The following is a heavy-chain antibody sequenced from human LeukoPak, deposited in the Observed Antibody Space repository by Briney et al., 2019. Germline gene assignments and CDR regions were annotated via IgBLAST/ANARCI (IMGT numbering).Heavy chain of an antibody. Sequence: ASVKVSCKVSGYTLTELSMHWVRQAPGKGLEWMGGFDPEDGETIYAQKFQGRVTMTEDTSTDTAYMELSSLRSEDTAVYYCATDGSGNGDSYYYYGMDVWGQGTTVTVPS. CDR3: ATDGSGNGDSYYYYGMDV. J-gene: IGHJ6*02. D-gene: IGHD5-12*01. CDR1: GYTLTELS. V-gene: IGHV1-24*01. CDR2: FDPEDGET.